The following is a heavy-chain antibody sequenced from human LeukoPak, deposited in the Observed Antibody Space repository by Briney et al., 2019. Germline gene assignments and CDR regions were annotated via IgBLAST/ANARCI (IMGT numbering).Heavy chain of an antibody. Sequence: GGSLRLSCAASGFTFSSYSMNWVRQAPGKGLEWVSYISSSSSTIYYADSVKGRFTISRDNAKNSLYLQMNSLRAEDTAVYYCAREWGSSSPPWGDYWGQGTLVTVSS. V-gene: IGHV3-48*04. J-gene: IGHJ4*02. CDR3: AREWGSSSPPWGDY. CDR2: ISSSSSTI. CDR1: GFTFSSYS. D-gene: IGHD6-6*01.